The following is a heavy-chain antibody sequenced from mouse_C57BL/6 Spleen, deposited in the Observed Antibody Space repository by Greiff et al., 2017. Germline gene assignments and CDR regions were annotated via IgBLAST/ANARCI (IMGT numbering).Heavy chain of an antibody. V-gene: IGHV1-64*01. J-gene: IGHJ2*01. CDR1: VHTFTSYW. Sequence: QVQLQLPGAELVKPGASVKLSCKASVHTFTSYWMHWVKQRPGQGLVWIGMILPNSGSPNYNGKFKSKASLTVDKSSGSAYMQLSRLTSEDSEVYYWARGRGKHGYDGSGNYFEYWGQGTNRTV. CDR2: ILPNSGSP. D-gene: IGHD2-2*01. CDR3: ARGRGKHGYDGSGNYFEY.